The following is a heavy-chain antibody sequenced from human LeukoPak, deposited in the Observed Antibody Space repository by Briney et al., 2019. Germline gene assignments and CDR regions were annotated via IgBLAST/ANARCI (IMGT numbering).Heavy chain of an antibody. Sequence: GGSLRLSCAASGFTFSDHGMHWVRQAPGKGLEWVSYISGSRSTIYYADSVKGRFTISRDNAKNLLYLQMNSLRAEDTAMYYCARAATTMIVASDYWGQGTLVTVSS. CDR2: ISGSRSTI. V-gene: IGHV3-48*01. CDR3: ARAATTMIVASDY. J-gene: IGHJ4*02. D-gene: IGHD3-22*01. CDR1: GFTFSDHG.